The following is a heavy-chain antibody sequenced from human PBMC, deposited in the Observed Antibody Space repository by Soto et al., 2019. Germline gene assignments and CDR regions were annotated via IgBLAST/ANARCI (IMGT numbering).Heavy chain of an antibody. CDR3: ARDGAHYYDSSGYYHDAFDI. CDR1: AGTFSSYA. D-gene: IGHD3-22*01. Sequence: GASVKVSCKASAGTFSSYAISWVRQAPGQGLEWMGGIIPIFGTANNAQKFQGRVTITADKSTSTAYMELSSLRSEDTAVYYCARDGAHYYDSSGYYHDAFDIWGQGTMVTVS. CDR2: IIPIFGTA. V-gene: IGHV1-69*06. J-gene: IGHJ3*02.